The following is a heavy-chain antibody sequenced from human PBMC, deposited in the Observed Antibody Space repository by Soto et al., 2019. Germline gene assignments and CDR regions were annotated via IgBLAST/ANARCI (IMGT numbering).Heavy chain of an antibody. Sequence: SETLSLTCTVSGGSISSYYWSWIRQPPGKGLEWIGYIYYSGSTNYNPSLKSRVTISVDTSKNQFSLKLSSVTAADTAVYYCARLSDKDIVVVVAATRYYYYMDVWGKGTTVTVSS. CDR2: IYYSGST. CDR3: ARLSDKDIVVVVAATRYYYYMDV. D-gene: IGHD2-15*01. V-gene: IGHV4-59*08. J-gene: IGHJ6*03. CDR1: GGSISSYY.